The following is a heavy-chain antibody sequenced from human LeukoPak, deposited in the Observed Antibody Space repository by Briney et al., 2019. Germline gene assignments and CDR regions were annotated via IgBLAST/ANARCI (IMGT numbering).Heavy chain of an antibody. CDR1: GFTFSSYA. J-gene: IGHJ4*02. D-gene: IGHD4-17*01. CDR2: VSGSGGST. V-gene: IGHV3-23*01. Sequence: SGGSLRLSCAASGFTFSSYAMSWVRQAPGKGLEWVAVVSGSGGSTCYADSVKGRFTISRDNSKNTLYLQMNSLRAEDTAIYYCAKLPATVTSYYFDYWGQGTLVTVSS. CDR3: AKLPATVTSYYFDY.